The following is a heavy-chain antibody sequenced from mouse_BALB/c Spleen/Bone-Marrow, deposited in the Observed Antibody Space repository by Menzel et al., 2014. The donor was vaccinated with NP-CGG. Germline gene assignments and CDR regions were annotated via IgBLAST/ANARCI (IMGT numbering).Heavy chain of an antibody. V-gene: IGHV1-14*01. CDR1: GYTFTSYV. J-gene: IGHJ4*01. Sequence: SGPELVKPGASVKMSCKASGYTFTSYVMHWVKQKPGQGLEWIGYINPYNDGTKYNEKFKGKATLTSDKSSSTAYMELSSLTSEDSAVYYCARGGYGNVYYAMDYWGQGTSVTVPS. CDR3: ARGGYGNVYYAMDY. CDR2: INPYNDGT. D-gene: IGHD2-10*02.